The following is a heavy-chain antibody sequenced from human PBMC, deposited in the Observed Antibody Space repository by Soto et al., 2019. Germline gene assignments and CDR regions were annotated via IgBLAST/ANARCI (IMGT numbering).Heavy chain of an antibody. V-gene: IGHV3-9*01. CDR2: ITWNSGSI. D-gene: IGHD6-19*01. CDR3: AKDRGEYCSGGTYCDY. Sequence: EVQLVESGGGLVQPGRSLKLSCAASGFTFHDYAMHWVRQGPGKGLEWVSGITWNSGSIDYADSVKGRFTISRDNAKNCLSLQMNSLSPEDAALYSCAKDRGEYCSGGTYCDYWGHGTLVTVSS. CDR1: GFTFHDYA. J-gene: IGHJ4*01.